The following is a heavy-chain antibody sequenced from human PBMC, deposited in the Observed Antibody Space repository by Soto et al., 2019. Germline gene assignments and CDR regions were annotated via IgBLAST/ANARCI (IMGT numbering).Heavy chain of an antibody. J-gene: IGHJ6*02. V-gene: IGHV1-2*04. CDR3: ARVGGGLASLGYYGMDV. CDR2: INPNSGGT. D-gene: IGHD3-10*01. Sequence: ASVKVSCKASGYTFIGYYIHWVRQAPGQGLEWMGWINPNSGGTNYAQRFQGWVTMTRDRSISTAYMELSRLKSDDTAVYYCARVGGGLASLGYYGMDVWGQGTTVAVSS. CDR1: GYTFIGYY.